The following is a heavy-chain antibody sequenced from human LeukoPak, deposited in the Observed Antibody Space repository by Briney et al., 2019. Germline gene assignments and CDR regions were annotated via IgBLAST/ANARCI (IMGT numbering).Heavy chain of an antibody. CDR2: IVVGSGNT. Sequence: SVKVSCKASGFTFTSSAMQWVRQARGQRLEWIGWIVVGSGNTNYAQKFQERVTITRDMSTSTAYMELSSLRSEDTAVYYCARSPIPITIFINTYYFDYWGQGTLVTVSS. CDR3: ARSPIPITIFINTYYFDY. CDR1: GFTFTSSA. D-gene: IGHD3-3*01. V-gene: IGHV1-58*02. J-gene: IGHJ4*02.